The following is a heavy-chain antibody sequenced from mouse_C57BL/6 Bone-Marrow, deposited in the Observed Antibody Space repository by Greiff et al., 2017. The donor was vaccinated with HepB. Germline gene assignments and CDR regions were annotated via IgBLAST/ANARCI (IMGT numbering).Heavy chain of an antibody. V-gene: IGHV5-4*01. CDR1: GFTFSSYA. CDR3: ARVNYSNPYYAMDY. CDR2: ISDGGSYT. D-gene: IGHD2-5*01. J-gene: IGHJ4*01. Sequence: DVQLVESGGGLVKPGGSLKLSCAASGFTFSSYAMSWVRQTPEKRLEWVATISDGGSYTYYPDNVKGRFTISRDNAKNNLYLQMSHLKSEDTAMYYCARVNYSNPYYAMDYWGQGTSVTVSS.